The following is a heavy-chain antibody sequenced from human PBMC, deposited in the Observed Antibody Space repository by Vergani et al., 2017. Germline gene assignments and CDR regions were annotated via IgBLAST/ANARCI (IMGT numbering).Heavy chain of an antibody. CDR2: IYPGDSDT. J-gene: IGHJ6*03. V-gene: IGHV5-51*03. Sequence: EVQLVQSGAEVKKPGESLKISCKGSGYSFTSYWIGWVRQMPGKGLEWMGIIYPGDSDTRYSPSFQGQVTISADKSISTAYLQWSSLKASDTAMYYCAGLGGYCSGTSCPPHMDFWGKGTTVTVSS. CDR1: GYSFTSYW. D-gene: IGHD2-2*01. CDR3: AGLGGYCSGTSCPPHMDF.